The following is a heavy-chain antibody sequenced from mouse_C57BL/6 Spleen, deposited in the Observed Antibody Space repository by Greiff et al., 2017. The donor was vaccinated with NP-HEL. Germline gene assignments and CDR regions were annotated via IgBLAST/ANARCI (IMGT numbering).Heavy chain of an antibody. D-gene: IGHD2-4*01. Sequence: QVQLQQSGPELVKPGASVKISCKASGYAFSSSWMNWVKQRPGKGLEWIGRIYPGDGDTNYNGKFKGKATLTADKSSRTAYMQLSSLTSEDSAVYFCARSYDYDVDWYFDVWGTGTTVTVSS. CDR2: IYPGDGDT. V-gene: IGHV1-82*01. J-gene: IGHJ1*03. CDR1: GYAFSSSW. CDR3: ARSYDYDVDWYFDV.